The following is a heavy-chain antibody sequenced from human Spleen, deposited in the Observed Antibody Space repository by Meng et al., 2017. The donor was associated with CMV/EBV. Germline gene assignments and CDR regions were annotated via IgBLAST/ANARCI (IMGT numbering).Heavy chain of an antibody. Sequence: SVKVSCKASGGTFSSYTISWVRQAPGQGLEWMGRIIPILGIANYAQKFQGRVTITADKSTSTAYMELSSLRSEDTAVYHCARGYDSSGPPYWYFDYWGQGTLVTVSS. CDR1: GGTFSSYT. CDR2: IIPILGIA. CDR3: ARGYDSSGPPYWYFDY. J-gene: IGHJ4*02. D-gene: IGHD3-22*01. V-gene: IGHV1-69*02.